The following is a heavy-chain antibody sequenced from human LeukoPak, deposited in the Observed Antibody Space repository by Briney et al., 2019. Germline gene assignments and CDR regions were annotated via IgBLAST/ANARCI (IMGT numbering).Heavy chain of an antibody. CDR1: GFTFSSYA. Sequence: GGSLRLSCAASGFTFSSYAMHWVRQAPGKGLEWVAVISYDGSNKYYADSVKGRFTISRDNSKNTPYLQMNSLRAEDTAVYYCVRADSVGATLYYYYGMDVWGQGTTVTVSS. J-gene: IGHJ6*02. D-gene: IGHD1-26*01. CDR2: ISYDGSNK. CDR3: VRADSVGATLYYYYGMDV. V-gene: IGHV3-30*04.